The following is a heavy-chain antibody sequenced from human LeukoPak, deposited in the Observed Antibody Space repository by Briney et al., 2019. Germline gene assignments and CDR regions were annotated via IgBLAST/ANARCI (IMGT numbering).Heavy chain of an antibody. V-gene: IGHV3-21*01. CDR3: ARVGNYYDSSGYHFFDY. CDR1: GFTFSSYS. J-gene: IGHJ4*02. CDR2: ISSSSSYI. Sequence: PGGSLRLSCAASGFTFSSYSMNWVRQAPGKGLEWVSSISSSSSYIYYADSVKGRFTISRDNAKNSLYLQMSSLRAEDTAVYYCARVGNYYDSSGYHFFDYWGQGTLVTVSS. D-gene: IGHD3-22*01.